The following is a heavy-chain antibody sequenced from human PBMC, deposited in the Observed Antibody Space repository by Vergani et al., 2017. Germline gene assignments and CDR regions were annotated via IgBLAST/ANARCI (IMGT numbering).Heavy chain of an antibody. CDR3: AKDGIAAAGYHMYYFDY. J-gene: IGHJ4*02. CDR2: ISYDGSTK. Sequence: QVQLVESGGGVVQPGRSLRLSCAASGFIFSSYGMHWVRQAPGKGLEWVAVISYDGSTKYYADSVKGRFTISRDNSKNTLYLQMNSLRAEDTAVYYCAKDGIAAAGYHMYYFDYCGRGTLVTVSS. D-gene: IGHD6-13*01. V-gene: IGHV3-30*18. CDR1: GFIFSSYG.